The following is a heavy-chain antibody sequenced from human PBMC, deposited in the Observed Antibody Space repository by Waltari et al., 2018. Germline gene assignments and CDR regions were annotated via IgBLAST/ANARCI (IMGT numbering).Heavy chain of an antibody. CDR1: EYSVSTGFY. V-gene: IGHV4-38-2*02. CDR3: ARHRLDRGDSFDF. D-gene: IGHD3-22*01. CDR2: IYHLGNT. J-gene: IGHJ4*02. Sequence: QVQLQESGPRLVKPSETLSLTCTVSEYSVSTGFYWGWVRQSPGKGLGWIGSIYHLGNTRYNPPLSRRVAVSMDMSKNQFSLRLTAVTAADTAVYYCARHRLDRGDSFDFWGQGALVTVSS.